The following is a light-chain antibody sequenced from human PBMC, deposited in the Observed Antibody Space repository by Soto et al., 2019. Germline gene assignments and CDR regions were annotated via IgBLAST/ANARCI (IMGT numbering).Light chain of an antibody. J-gene: IGKJ1*01. Sequence: EIVLTQSPGTLSLSPGERATLSCRASQSVSSSYLAWYQQKPGQAHRLLIYGASSRATGIPDRFSGSGSGTDFTLTISRLEPEDFAVYYCQQYCSSLRTFGQGTKVEIK. CDR2: GAS. CDR1: QSVSSSY. V-gene: IGKV3-20*01. CDR3: QQYCSSLRT.